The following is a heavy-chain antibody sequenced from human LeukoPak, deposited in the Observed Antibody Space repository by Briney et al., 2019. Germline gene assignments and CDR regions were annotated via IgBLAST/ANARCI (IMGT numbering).Heavy chain of an antibody. CDR2: ISSRSSYT. CDR3: ARDWNDYFDY. Sequence: GGSLRLSCAASGFTFNSSSMNWVRQAPGKGLEWVSSISSRSSYTYYADSMKGRFTISRDNAKNSLYLQMNSLRDEDTAVYYCARDWNDYFDYWGQGTLVNVSS. V-gene: IGHV3-21*01. CDR1: GFTFNSSS. D-gene: IGHD1-1*01. J-gene: IGHJ4*02.